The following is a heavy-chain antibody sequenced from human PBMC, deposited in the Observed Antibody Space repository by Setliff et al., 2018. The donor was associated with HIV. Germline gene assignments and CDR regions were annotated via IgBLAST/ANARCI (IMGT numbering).Heavy chain of an antibody. Sequence: PGGSLRLSCAASGFTFDDYAMHWVRQAPGKGLEWVSGISWNSGSIGYADSVKGRFTISRDNAKNSLYLQMNSLRAEDTAIYYCASSRPPDDSSGFLDHWGQGTLVTVSS. CDR2: ISWNSGSI. CDR1: GFTFDDYA. J-gene: IGHJ4*02. CDR3: ASSRPPDDSSGFLDH. D-gene: IGHD3-22*01. V-gene: IGHV3-9*01.